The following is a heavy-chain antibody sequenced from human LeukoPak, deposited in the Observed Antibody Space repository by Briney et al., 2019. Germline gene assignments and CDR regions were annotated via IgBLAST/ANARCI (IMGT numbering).Heavy chain of an antibody. CDR1: GGSISSYY. V-gene: IGHV4-59*01. CDR3: ARVSPDHQIDY. J-gene: IGHJ4*02. Sequence: SETLSLTCTVSGGSISSYYWSWIRQPPGKGLEWIGYIYYSGCTNYNPSLKSRVTISVDTSKNQFSLKLSSVTAADTAVYYCARVSPDHQIDYWGQGTLVTVSS. CDR2: IYYSGCT. D-gene: IGHD1-14*01.